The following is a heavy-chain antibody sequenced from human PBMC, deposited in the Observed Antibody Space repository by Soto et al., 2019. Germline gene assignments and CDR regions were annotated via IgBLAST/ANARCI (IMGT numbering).Heavy chain of an antibody. D-gene: IGHD6-13*01. CDR1: GCTFSSYG. Sequence: LRLSWAASGCTFSSYGISWGRQAPGKGLEWVSAISGSGGSTYYADSVKGRFTISRDNSKNTLYLQMTSLRADDTAVYYCAKALSSSWFFYFDYWGQGTLVTVSS. CDR2: ISGSGGST. V-gene: IGHV3-23*01. J-gene: IGHJ4*01. CDR3: AKALSSSWFFYFDY.